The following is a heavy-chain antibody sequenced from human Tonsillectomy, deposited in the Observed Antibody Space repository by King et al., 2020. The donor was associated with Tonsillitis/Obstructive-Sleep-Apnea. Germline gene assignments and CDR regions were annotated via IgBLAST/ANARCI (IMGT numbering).Heavy chain of an antibody. Sequence: VQLVESGGGLVQPGGSLRLSCSASGFSFSSDAMHWVRQAPGKGLEYVSAISRNGGSTYYADSVKGRFTISRDNSKNTLYLQMSSLRAEDTAVYYCVYLGISTFQRSQLGGLMRADAFYIWGQGTMVTVSS. D-gene: IGHD2-15*01. CDR2: ISRNGGST. V-gene: IGHV3-64D*06. CDR1: GFSFSSDA. CDR3: VYLGISTFQRSQLGGLMRADAFYI. J-gene: IGHJ3*02.